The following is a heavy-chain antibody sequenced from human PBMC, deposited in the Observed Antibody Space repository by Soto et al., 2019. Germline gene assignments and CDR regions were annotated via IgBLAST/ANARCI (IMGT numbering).Heavy chain of an antibody. V-gene: IGHV1-18*04. D-gene: IGHD3-16*01. CDR3: AREGEMPYYYYGLDV. CDR1: GYTFTSYA. J-gene: IGHJ6*02. CDR2: ISGYNGHT. Sequence: GASVKVSCKASGYTFTSYAMHWVRQAPGQGLEWMGWISGYNGHTKYAQKFQGRVTMTTDTSTSTVYMDLRSLRSDDTAVYYCAREGEMPYYYYGLDVWGQGTTVTVSS.